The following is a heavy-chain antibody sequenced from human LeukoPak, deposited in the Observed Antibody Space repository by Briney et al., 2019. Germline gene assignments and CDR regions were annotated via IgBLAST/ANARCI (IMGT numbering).Heavy chain of an antibody. CDR3: TRVKAARPHYFDY. CDR1: GGSISSGSYY. D-gene: IGHD6-6*01. CDR2: IYTSGST. V-gene: IGHV4-61*02. Sequence: PSETLSLTCDVSGGSISSGSYYWSWIQQPAGKGLEWIGRIYTSGSTNYNPSLKSRVTISVDTSKNQFSLKLSSVTAADTAVYYCTRVKAARPHYFDYWGQGTLVTVSS. J-gene: IGHJ4*02.